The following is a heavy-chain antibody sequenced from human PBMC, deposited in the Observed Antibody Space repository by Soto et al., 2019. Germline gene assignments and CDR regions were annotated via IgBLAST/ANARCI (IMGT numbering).Heavy chain of an antibody. Sequence: SETLSLTCSVSGGSINSYWWSWIRQPAGKGLEWIGRVYSSGTTDYNPSLNSRATLSVETSKNQSSLKLSSVTAADTAVYYCERDIGSYAYGEGYWGQGIQVTVSS. J-gene: IGHJ4*02. CDR3: ERDIGSYAYGEGY. CDR1: GGSINSYW. CDR2: VYSSGTT. D-gene: IGHD3-10*01. V-gene: IGHV4-4*07.